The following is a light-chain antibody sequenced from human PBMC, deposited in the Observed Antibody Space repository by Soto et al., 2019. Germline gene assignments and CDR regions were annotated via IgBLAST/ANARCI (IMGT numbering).Light chain of an antibody. CDR2: AAS. J-gene: IGKJ5*01. V-gene: IGKV1-39*01. Sequence: DIQMTQSPSSLSASVGDRVTITCLASQSISSYLNWYQQKPGKAPNLLIYAASGLQSGVPSRFSGSGSGTDFTLTISRLQPEDFATYYCQQSYRTPITFGQGTRLEIK. CDR1: QSISSY. CDR3: QQSYRTPIT.